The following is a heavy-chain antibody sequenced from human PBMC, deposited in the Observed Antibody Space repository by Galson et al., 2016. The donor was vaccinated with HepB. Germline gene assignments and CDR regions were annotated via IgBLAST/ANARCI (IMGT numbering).Heavy chain of an antibody. J-gene: IGHJ4*02. CDR1: GFSFSSYA. CDR2: ISGSGGSK. Sequence: SLRLSCAASGFSFSSYAMNWVRQAPGKGLNWVSVISGSGGSKYYAASVKGRFTISRDNAKNSLYLQMNSLRAEDTAVYYCARAYYYGSGSQPYYFDYWGQGTLVTVSS. D-gene: IGHD3-10*01. V-gene: IGHV3-23*01. CDR3: ARAYYYGSGSQPYYFDY.